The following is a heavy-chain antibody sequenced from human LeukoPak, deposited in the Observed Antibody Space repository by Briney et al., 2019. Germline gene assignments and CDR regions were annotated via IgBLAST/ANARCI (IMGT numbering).Heavy chain of an antibody. J-gene: IGHJ6*03. CDR1: GFTFSSYA. CDR2: ISGSGGST. D-gene: IGHD6-19*01. Sequence: GGSLRLSCAASGFTFSSYAMSWVRQAPGKGQEWVSAISGSGGSTYYADSVKGRFTISRDNSKNTLYLQMNSLRAEDTAVYYCAKGGAVAGTRVVFYYYYYMDVWGKGTTVTVSS. CDR3: AKGGAVAGTRVVFYYYYYMDV. V-gene: IGHV3-23*01.